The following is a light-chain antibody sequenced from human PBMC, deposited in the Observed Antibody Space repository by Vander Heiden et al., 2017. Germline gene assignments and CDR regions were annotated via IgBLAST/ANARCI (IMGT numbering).Light chain of an antibody. CDR3: QAWDSSVEV. Sequence: SYELTQPPSVSVSPGQTASITCSGDKLGDKYACWYQQKPGQSPVLVIYQDSKRPSGIPERFSGSNSGNNANLTISGTQAVDEADYYCQAWDSSVEVFGGGTKLTVL. J-gene: IGLJ3*02. CDR1: KLGDKY. CDR2: QDS. V-gene: IGLV3-1*01.